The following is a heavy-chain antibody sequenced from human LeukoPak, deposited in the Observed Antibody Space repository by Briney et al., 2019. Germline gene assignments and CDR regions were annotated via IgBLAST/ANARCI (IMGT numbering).Heavy chain of an antibody. CDR1: GGSISSGSYY. Sequence: SETLSLTCTVSGGSISSGSYYWSWIRQPVGKGLEWIGRIYTSGSTNYNPSLKSRVTISVDTSKNQFSLKLSSVTAADTAVYYCARDEIYLQSPYYYYMDVWGKGTTVTVSS. V-gene: IGHV4-61*02. D-gene: IGHD4-11*01. J-gene: IGHJ6*03. CDR2: IYTSGST. CDR3: ARDEIYLQSPYYYYMDV.